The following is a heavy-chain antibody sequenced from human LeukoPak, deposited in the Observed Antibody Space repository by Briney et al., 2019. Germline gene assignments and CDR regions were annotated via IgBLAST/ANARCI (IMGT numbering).Heavy chain of an antibody. Sequence: SETLSLTCTVSGGSIGSSGYYWGWIRQTPGKGLEWIGSIYYSGNTYYNPSLKSRVTISVDTSKNQFSLKLSSVTAADTAVYYCARDCSSSSCYLDYWSQGTLVTVSS. J-gene: IGHJ4*02. CDR3: ARDCSSSSCYLDY. CDR1: GGSIGSSGYY. CDR2: IYYSGNT. V-gene: IGHV4-39*07. D-gene: IGHD2-2*01.